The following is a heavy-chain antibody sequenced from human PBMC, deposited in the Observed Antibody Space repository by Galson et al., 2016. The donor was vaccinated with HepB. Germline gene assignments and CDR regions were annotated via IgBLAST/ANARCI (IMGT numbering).Heavy chain of an antibody. CDR1: GLIVSANY. CDR2: IYSDGRP. V-gene: IGHV3-53*01. Sequence: SLRLSCAASGLIVSANYLTWVRQAPGKGLEGVSVIYSDGRPYYSDSVRGRFTISRDNAKNTAYLQMNSLRVEDTAMYYCARDLPVATAGGFDLWGQGTMVTVSS. CDR3: ARDLPVATAGGFDL. J-gene: IGHJ3*01. D-gene: IGHD4-23*01.